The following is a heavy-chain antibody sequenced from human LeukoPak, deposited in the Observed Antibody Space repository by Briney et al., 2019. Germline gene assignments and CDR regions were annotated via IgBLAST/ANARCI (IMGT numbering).Heavy chain of an antibody. CDR2: INTDNGDT. D-gene: IGHD4-17*01. V-gene: IGHV1-18*01. Sequence: GASEKVSCKASGFTFTNYGLSWVRQAPGQGLEWMGWINTDNGDTNYAQRVQDRVTMTTDTSTSTAYMQLRSLRPDDTAMYYCASLRYGHAINIWGQGTMVTVSS. CDR3: ASLRYGHAINI. CDR1: GFTFTNYG. J-gene: IGHJ3*02.